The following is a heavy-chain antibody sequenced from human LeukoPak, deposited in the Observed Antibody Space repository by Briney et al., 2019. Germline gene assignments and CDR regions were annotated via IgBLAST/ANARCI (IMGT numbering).Heavy chain of an antibody. CDR2: IYSGGGT. D-gene: IGHD4-17*01. CDR3: AREGDGDYGAFDY. CDR1: GFTFSDYY. J-gene: IGHJ4*02. Sequence: HSGGSLRLSCVASGFTFSDYYMSWIRQAPGKGLEWVSVIYSGGGTYYADSVKGRFTISRDNSKNTLYLQMNSLRGEDTAVYYCAREGDGDYGAFDYWGQGTLVTVSS. V-gene: IGHV3-53*01.